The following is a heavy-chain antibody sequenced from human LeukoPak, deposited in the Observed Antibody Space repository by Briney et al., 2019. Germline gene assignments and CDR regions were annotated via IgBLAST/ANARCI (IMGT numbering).Heavy chain of an antibody. V-gene: IGHV3-53*01. Sequence: GGSLRLSCTVSGFTVSSNSMSWVRQAPGKGVEWVSFIYSDNTHYSDSVKGRFTISRDNSKNTLYLQMNSLRAEDTAVYYCARQAGAYSHPYDYWGQGTLVTVSS. J-gene: IGHJ4*02. CDR2: IYSDNT. D-gene: IGHD4/OR15-4a*01. CDR1: GFTVSSNS. CDR3: ARQAGAYSHPYDY.